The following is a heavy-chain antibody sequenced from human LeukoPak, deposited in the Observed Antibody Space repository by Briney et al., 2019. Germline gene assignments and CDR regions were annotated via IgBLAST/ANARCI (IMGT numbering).Heavy chain of an antibody. CDR3: ASAAYGFDY. CDR2: ISSSSSYI. CDR1: GFTFSSYS. J-gene: IGHJ4*02. Sequence: GGSLRLSCAASGFTFSSYSMNWVRQAPGKGLEWVSSISSSSSYINYADSVKGRFTISRDNAKNSLYLQMNSLRAEDTAVYYCASAAYGFDYWGQGTLVTVSS. V-gene: IGHV3-21*01. D-gene: IGHD6-13*01.